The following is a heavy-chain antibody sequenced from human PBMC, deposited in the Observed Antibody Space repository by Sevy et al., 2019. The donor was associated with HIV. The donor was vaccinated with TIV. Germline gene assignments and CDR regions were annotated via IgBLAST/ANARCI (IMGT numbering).Heavy chain of an antibody. J-gene: IGHJ6*02. Sequence: GSLRLSCGASGFTFSSYSMNWVRQAPGKGLEWVSYISSSSTIYYAGSVKGRFTISRDNAKNSLYLQMNSLRDEDTAVYYCARGSGSGSYPEIYYYYGMDVWGQGTTVTVSS. CDR2: ISSSSTI. CDR3: ARGSGSGSYPEIYYYYGMDV. V-gene: IGHV3-48*02. D-gene: IGHD3-10*01. CDR1: GFTFSSYS.